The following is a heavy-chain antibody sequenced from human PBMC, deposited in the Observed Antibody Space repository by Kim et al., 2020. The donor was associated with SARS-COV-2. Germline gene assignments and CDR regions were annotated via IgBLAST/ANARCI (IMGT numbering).Heavy chain of an antibody. CDR2: INHSGST. CDR3: ARDQVLRYFHKEVKSYNWFDP. V-gene: IGHV4-34*01. D-gene: IGHD3-9*01. J-gene: IGHJ5*02. CDR1: GGSFSGYY. Sequence: SETLSLTCAVYGGSFSGYYWSWIRQPPGKGLEWIGEINHSGSTNYNPSLKSRVTISVDTSKNQFSLKLSSVTAADTAVYYCARDQVLRYFHKEVKSYNWFDPWGQGTLVTVSS.